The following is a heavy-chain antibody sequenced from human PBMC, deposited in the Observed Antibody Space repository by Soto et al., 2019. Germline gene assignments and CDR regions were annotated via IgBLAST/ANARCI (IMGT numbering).Heavy chain of an antibody. CDR3: ARGGTSKSGHLWYFDL. V-gene: IGHV3-21*01. J-gene: IGHJ2*01. D-gene: IGHD1-1*01. CDR1: GFTFDSYT. Sequence: EVQVVESGGGLVKPGGSLKLSCTASGFTFDSYTMNWLRQAPGRGLEWVSSISATTTYKYYADSVKGRFIISRDNARNSLYLQTTSLRAEDTAVYYCARGGTSKSGHLWYFDLWGRGTLVTVSS. CDR2: ISATTTYK.